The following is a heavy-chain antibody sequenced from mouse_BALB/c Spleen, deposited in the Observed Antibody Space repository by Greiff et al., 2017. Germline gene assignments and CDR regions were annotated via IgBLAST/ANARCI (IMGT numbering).Heavy chain of an antibody. CDR1: GYTFTSYW. CDR3: ARDYEFAY. D-gene: IGHD2-4*01. V-gene: IGHV1-87*01. J-gene: IGHJ3*01. Sequence: VQLQQSGAELARPGASVKLSCKASGYTFTSYWMQWVKQRPGQGLEWIGAIYPGDGDTRYTQKFKGKATLTADKSSSTAYMQLSSLASEDSAVYYCARDYEFAYWGQGTLVTVSA. CDR2: IYPGDGDT.